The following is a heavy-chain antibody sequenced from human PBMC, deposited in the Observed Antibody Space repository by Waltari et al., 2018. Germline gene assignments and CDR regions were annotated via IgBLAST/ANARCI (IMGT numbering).Heavy chain of an antibody. CDR2: INPNSGGT. CDR3: ARDRRISSWSY. V-gene: IGHV1-2*02. CDR1: GYTFTGYY. J-gene: IGHJ4*02. D-gene: IGHD6-13*01. Sequence: QVQLVQSGAEVKKPGASVKVSCKASGYTFTGYYMHWVRQAPGQGLEWMGWINPNSGGTNYAQKCQGRVTMTRDTSISIAYMELSRLRSDDTAVYYCARDRRISSWSYWGQGTLVTVSS.